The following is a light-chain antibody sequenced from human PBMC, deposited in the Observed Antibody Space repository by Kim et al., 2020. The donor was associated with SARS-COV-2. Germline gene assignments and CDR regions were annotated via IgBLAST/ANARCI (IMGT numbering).Light chain of an antibody. CDR1: QDISNY. V-gene: IGKV1-33*01. Sequence: DIQMTQSPSSLSASAGDRVTITCQASQDISNYLNWYQQKPGKAPKLLIYDASNLETGVPSRFSGSGSGTDFTFTISSLQPEDIATYYCQQYDNPYTFGQGTKLEIK. J-gene: IGKJ2*01. CDR2: DAS. CDR3: QQYDNPYT.